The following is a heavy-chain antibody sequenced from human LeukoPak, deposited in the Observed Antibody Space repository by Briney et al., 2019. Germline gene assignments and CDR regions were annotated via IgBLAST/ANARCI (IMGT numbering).Heavy chain of an antibody. CDR1: GYSFTDYY. CDR3: ARTDFIGVYLGGPCDY. Sequence: ASVKVSCKASGYSFTDYYMHWVRQAPGQGLEWMGWVTPNSGGTNFAQEFQGRVSMTTDTSINTAYIELSSLRSDDTAVYFCARTDFIGVYLGGPCDYWGQGTLVTVSS. D-gene: IGHD5/OR15-5a*01. CDR2: VTPNSGGT. V-gene: IGHV1-2*02. J-gene: IGHJ4*02.